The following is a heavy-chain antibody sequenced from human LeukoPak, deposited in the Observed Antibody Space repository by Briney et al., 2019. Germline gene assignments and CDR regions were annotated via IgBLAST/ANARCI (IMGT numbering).Heavy chain of an antibody. CDR3: AKDYDSSGYYWGFFDY. V-gene: IGHV3-23*01. J-gene: IGHJ4*02. CDR1: GFTFSSYA. D-gene: IGHD3-22*01. CDR2: ISGSGGST. Sequence: GGSLRLSCAASGFTFSSYAMSWVRQAPGKGLEWVSAISGSGGSTYYADSVKGRFTISRDNSKNTLYLQMNSLRAEDTAVYYCAKDYDSSGYYWGFFDYWGQGTLVTVSS.